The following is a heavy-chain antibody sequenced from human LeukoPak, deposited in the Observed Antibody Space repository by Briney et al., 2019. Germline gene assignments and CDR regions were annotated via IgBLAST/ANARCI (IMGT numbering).Heavy chain of an antibody. CDR3: ARDGDYYDSSGYQFY. CDR1: GFTFSNAW. V-gene: IGHV3-23*01. J-gene: IGHJ4*02. CDR2: ISGSGGST. Sequence: GGSLRLSCAASGFTFSNAWMSWVRLAPGKGLEWVSAISGSGGSTYYADSVKGRFTISRDNSKNTLYLQMNSLRAEDTAVYYCARDGDYYDSSGYQFYWGQGTLVTVSS. D-gene: IGHD3-22*01.